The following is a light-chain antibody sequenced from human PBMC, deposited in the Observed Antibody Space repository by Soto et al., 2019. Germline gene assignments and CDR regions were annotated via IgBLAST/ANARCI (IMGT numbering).Light chain of an antibody. CDR1: SSDIGSYNY. Sequence: QSALAQPASVSGSPGQSITISCTGTSSDIGSYNYISWYQQYPDKGPKLIIYGVTNRPSGVSNRFSGSKSGYTASLTISGLQAEDEADYYCCSYTTTTAYVFELGPSSPS. CDR3: CSYTTTTAYV. CDR2: GVT. J-gene: IGLJ1*01. V-gene: IGLV2-14*03.